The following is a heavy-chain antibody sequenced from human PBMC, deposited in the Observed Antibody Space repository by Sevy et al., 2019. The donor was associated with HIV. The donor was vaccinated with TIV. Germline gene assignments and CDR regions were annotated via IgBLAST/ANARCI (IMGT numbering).Heavy chain of an antibody. Sequence: GGSLRLSCAASGFTFDDYAMHWVRQAPGKALEWVSGISWNSGSIGYADSVKGRFTISRDNAKNSLYLQMNSLRPDDTAFYYCAKEGRIAAAGRGYYFDYWGQGSLVTVSS. CDR2: ISWNSGSI. CDR1: GFTFDDYA. J-gene: IGHJ4*02. CDR3: AKEGRIAAAGRGYYFDY. V-gene: IGHV3-9*01. D-gene: IGHD6-13*01.